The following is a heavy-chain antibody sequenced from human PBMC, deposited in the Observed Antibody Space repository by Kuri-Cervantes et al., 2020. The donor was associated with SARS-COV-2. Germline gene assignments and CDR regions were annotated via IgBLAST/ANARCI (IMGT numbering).Heavy chain of an antibody. J-gene: IGHJ6*03. V-gene: IGHV3-30-3*01. CDR1: GFTFSSYA. D-gene: IGHD3-22*01. CDR2: ISYDGSNK. CDR3: ARESDYYDSSGYQAYYYYYYMDV. Sequence: GGSLRLSCAASGFTFSSYAMHWVRQAPGKGLEWVAVISYDGSNKYYADSVKGRFTISRDNSKNTLYLQMNSLRAEDTAVYYCARESDYYDSSGYQAYYYYYYMDVWGKGTTVTVSS.